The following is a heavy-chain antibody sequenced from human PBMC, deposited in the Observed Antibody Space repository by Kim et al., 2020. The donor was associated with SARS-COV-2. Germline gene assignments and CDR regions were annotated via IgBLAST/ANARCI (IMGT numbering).Heavy chain of an antibody. CDR3: AKDGSYYDSSGYYYVSGILDY. Sequence: FTISRDNSKNTLYLQMNSLRAEDTAVYYCAKDGSYYDSSGYYYVSGILDYWGQGTLVTVSS. J-gene: IGHJ4*02. D-gene: IGHD3-22*01. V-gene: IGHV3-30*02.